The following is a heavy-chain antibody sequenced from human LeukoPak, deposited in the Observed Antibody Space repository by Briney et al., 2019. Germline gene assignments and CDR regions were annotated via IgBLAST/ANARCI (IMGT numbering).Heavy chain of an antibody. CDR2: IKSKTDGGAT. J-gene: IGHJ4*02. CDR3: TTVRGVTMVRELDY. Sequence: GGSLRLSCAASGFTLSNAWMSWVRQAPGKGLEWVGRIKSKTDGGATDYAAPVKGRFTISRDDSKNTLYLQMNSLKTEDTAVYYCTTVRGVTMVRELDYWGQGTLVTVSS. CDR1: GFTLSNAW. V-gene: IGHV3-15*01. D-gene: IGHD3-10*01.